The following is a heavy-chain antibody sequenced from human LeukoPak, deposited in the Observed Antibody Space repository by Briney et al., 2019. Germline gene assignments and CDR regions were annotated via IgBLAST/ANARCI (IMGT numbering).Heavy chain of an antibody. V-gene: IGHV3-23*01. CDR1: GFTFSSYA. D-gene: IGHD3-3*01. CDR3: AKKILDFWSGMDV. CDR2: ISGSGGST. J-gene: IGHJ6*04. Sequence: PGGSLRLSCAASGFTFSSYAMSWVRRAPGKGLEWVSAISGSGGSTYYADSVKGRFTISRDNSKNTLYLQMNSLRAEDTAVYYCAKKILDFWSGMDVWGKGTTVTVSS.